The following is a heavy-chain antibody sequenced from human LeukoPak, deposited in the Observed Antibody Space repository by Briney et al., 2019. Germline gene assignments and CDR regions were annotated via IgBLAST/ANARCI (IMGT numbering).Heavy chain of an antibody. CDR1: GYTFTGYY. J-gene: IGHJ6*03. V-gene: IGHV1-2*02. D-gene: IGHD3-10*01. Sequence: ASVKVSCKASGYTFTGYYMHWVRQAPGQGLEWMGWINPNSGGTNYAQKFQGRVTMTRDTSISTAYMELSRLRSDDTAVYYCARDTNYYGSGSYYPIRDYYFYMDVWGKGTTVTVSS. CDR2: INPNSGGT. CDR3: ARDTNYYGSGSYYPIRDYYFYMDV.